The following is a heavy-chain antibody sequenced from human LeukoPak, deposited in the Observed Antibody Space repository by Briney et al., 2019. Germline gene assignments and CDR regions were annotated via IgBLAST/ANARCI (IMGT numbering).Heavy chain of an antibody. D-gene: IGHD2/OR15-2a*01. J-gene: IGHJ4*02. CDR2: IYYSGST. CDR1: GGSISSSSYY. CDR3: ARQVRMTRDLDY. Sequence: SETLSLTCTVSGGSISSSSYYWGWIRPPPGKGLEWIGSIYYSGSTYYNPSLKSRVTISVDTSKNQFSLKLSSVTAADTAVYYCARQVRMTRDLDYWGQGTLVTVSS. V-gene: IGHV4-39*01.